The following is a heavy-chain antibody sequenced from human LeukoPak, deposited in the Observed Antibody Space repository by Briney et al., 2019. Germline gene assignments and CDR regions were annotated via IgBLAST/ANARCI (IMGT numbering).Heavy chain of an antibody. CDR2: IIPIFGTA. CDR1: GGTFSSYA. Sequence: ASVKVSCKASGGTFSSYAISWVRQAPGQGLEWMGGIIPIFGTANYAQKVQGRVTITADKSTSTAYMELSSLRSEDTAVYYCARAGYDRYYYYMDVWGKGTTVTVSS. V-gene: IGHV1-69*06. D-gene: IGHD3-22*01. J-gene: IGHJ6*03. CDR3: ARAGYDRYYYYMDV.